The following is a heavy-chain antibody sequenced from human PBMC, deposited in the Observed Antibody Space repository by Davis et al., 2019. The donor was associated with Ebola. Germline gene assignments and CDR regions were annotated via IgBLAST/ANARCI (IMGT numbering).Heavy chain of an antibody. Sequence: PGGSLRLSCAGSGFTFSTYAMTWVRQAPGKGLEWVSRISGSGGDPHYADSVKGRFTISRDNAKNSLFLQMSTLRAEDTAVYYCAGPIRGPQQWWGQGTPVIVSS. J-gene: IGHJ4*02. CDR3: AGPIRGPQQW. V-gene: IGHV3-23*01. D-gene: IGHD5-18*01. CDR2: ISGSGGDP. CDR1: GFTFSTYA.